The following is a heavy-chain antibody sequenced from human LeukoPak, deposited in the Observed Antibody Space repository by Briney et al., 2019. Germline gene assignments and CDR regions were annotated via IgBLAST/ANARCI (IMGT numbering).Heavy chain of an antibody. CDR1: GITFSSYG. CDR3: AKMEGRYYYFDY. J-gene: IGHJ4*02. V-gene: IGHV3-30*18. CDR2: ILYDGSNK. Sequence: GGSLRLSCAASGITFSSYGMHWVRQAPGKGLEWVAVILYDGSNKYYADSVKGRFTISRDNSKNTLYLQMNSLRAEDTAVYYCAKMEGRYYYFDYWGQGTLVTVSS. D-gene: IGHD1-26*01.